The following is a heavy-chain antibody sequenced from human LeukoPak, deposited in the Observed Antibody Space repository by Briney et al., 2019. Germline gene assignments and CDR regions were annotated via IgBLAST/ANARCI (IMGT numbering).Heavy chain of an antibody. J-gene: IGHJ4*02. CDR2: ISAYNGNT. CDR3: ARGYCSGGSCYSVHFDY. D-gene: IGHD2-15*01. CDR1: GGTFSSYA. Sequence: GASVKVSCKASGGTFSSYAISWVRQAPGQGLEWMGWISAYNGNTNYAQKLQGRVTMTTDTSTSTAYMELRSLRSDDTAVYYCARGYCSGGSCYSVHFDYWGQGTLVTVSS. V-gene: IGHV1-18*01.